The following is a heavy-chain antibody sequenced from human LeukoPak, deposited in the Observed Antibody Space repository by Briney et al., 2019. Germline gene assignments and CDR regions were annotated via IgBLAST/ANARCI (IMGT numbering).Heavy chain of an antibody. CDR1: GFTFSSYS. Sequence: PGGSLRLSCAASGFTFSSYSMNWVRQAPGKGLEWVSSISSSSYIYYADSVKGRFTISRDNAKNSLYLQMNSLRAEDTAVYYCARGVGATTSDYWGQGTLVTVSP. CDR3: ARGVGATTSDY. V-gene: IGHV3-21*01. J-gene: IGHJ4*02. CDR2: ISSSSYI. D-gene: IGHD1-26*01.